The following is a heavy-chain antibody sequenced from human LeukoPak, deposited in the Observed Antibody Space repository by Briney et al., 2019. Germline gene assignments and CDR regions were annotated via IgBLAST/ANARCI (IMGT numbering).Heavy chain of an antibody. V-gene: IGHV3-21*01. Sequence: GGSLRLSCAASGFTFSSYSMSWVRQAPGKGLERVSSISSSSSYIYYADSVKGRFTISRDNAKNSLYLQMNSLRAEDTAVYYCARARYCSSTSCRDARYYYMDVWGKGTMVTVSS. CDR2: ISSSSSYI. CDR3: ARARYCSSTSCRDARYYYMDV. J-gene: IGHJ6*03. CDR1: GFTFSSYS. D-gene: IGHD2-2*01.